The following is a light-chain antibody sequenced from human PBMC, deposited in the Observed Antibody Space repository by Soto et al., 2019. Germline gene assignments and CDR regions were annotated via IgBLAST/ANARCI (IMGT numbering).Light chain of an antibody. CDR1: QSLLHSNGYNY. CDR3: MQDLQTPYT. Sequence: EIVMTQSPLSLPVTPGEPASISCRSSQSLLHSNGYNYLDWYLQKPGQSPQLLIYLCSNRASGVPDRFSGSGSITDCTLKISRVESEDVGVYYCMQDLQTPYTFGMGTKLE. CDR2: LCS. J-gene: IGKJ2*01. V-gene: IGKV2-28*01.